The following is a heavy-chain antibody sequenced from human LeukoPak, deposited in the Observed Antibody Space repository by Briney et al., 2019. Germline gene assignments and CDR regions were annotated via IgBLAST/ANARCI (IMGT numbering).Heavy chain of an antibody. J-gene: IGHJ3*02. V-gene: IGHV1-24*01. CDR2: FDPEDGET. CDR1: GYTLTELS. CDR3: ATDQSATGSAPNAFDI. D-gene: IGHD3-9*01. Sequence: ASVKVSCKVSGYTLTELSMHWVRQAPGKGLEWMGGFDPEDGETIYAQKLRGRVTMTEDTSTDTAYMELSSLRSEDTAVYYCATDQSATGSAPNAFDIWGQGTMVTVSS.